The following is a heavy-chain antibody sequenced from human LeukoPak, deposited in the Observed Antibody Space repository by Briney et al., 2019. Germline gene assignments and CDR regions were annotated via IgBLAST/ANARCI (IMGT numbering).Heavy chain of an antibody. J-gene: IGHJ5*02. D-gene: IGHD3-10*01. Sequence: ASVKVSCKASGYTFTNYGISWVRQVPGQGLEWMGWISAYSGNTNYAQKLQGRVTMTTDTSTSTAYMELRSLRSDDTAVYYCARFGSGSYYISWFDPWGQGTLVTVSS. CDR2: ISAYSGNT. CDR3: ARFGSGSYYISWFDP. CDR1: GYTFTNYG. V-gene: IGHV1-18*01.